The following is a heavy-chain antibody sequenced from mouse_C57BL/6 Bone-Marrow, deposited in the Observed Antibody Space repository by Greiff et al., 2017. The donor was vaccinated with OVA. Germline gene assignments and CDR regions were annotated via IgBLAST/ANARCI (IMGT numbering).Heavy chain of an antibody. V-gene: IGHV6-6*01. J-gene: IGHJ2*01. Sequence: DVMLVESGGGLVQPGGSMKLSCAASGFTFSDAWMDWVRQSPEKGLEWVAEIRNKANNHATYYAESVKGRFTISRDDSKSRVYLQMSSLRAEDAGIYYCTRTGTVYFDYWGQGTTLTVSS. CDR2: IRNKANNHAT. CDR1: GFTFSDAW. D-gene: IGHD4-1*01. CDR3: TRTGTVYFDY.